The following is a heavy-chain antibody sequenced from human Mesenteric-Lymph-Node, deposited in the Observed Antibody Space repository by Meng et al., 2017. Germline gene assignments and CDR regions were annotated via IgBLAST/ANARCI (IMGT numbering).Heavy chain of an antibody. Sequence: GGSLRLSCAASGFTFSSYAMSWVRQAPGKGLEWVSVITGSGGSTYYADSVKGRFTISRDNSKNTLYLQMNSLRAEDTAVYYCAKSGSRGYGYGFDYWGQGTLVTVSS. V-gene: IGHV3-23*01. D-gene: IGHD5-18*01. CDR3: AKSGSRGYGYGFDY. CDR2: ITGSGGST. CDR1: GFTFSSYA. J-gene: IGHJ4*02.